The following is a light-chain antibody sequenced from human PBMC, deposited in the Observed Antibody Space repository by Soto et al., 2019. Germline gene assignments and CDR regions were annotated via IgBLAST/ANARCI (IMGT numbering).Light chain of an antibody. J-gene: IGLJ3*02. CDR1: GCSIGAGYD. Sequence: QSMLTQPPSVSGAPGQRIIIPCTGSGCSIGAGYDVNWYQHVPGTPPKLLIFGDNNRPSGVPDRFSASKAGTSASLAITGLQPEDEAEYYCQSYDTSMSGLNWVFGGGTKLTVL. CDR3: QSYDTSMSGLNWV. V-gene: IGLV1-40*01. CDR2: GDN.